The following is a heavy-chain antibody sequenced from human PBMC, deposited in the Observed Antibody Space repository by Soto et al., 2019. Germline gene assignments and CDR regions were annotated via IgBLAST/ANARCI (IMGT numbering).Heavy chain of an antibody. D-gene: IGHD6-25*01. Sequence: SGGGLVEPGGSLRLSCAGSGLTFNDYYVSWIRQAPGKGLEWISYISRGGISIYYADSVKGRFTVSRDNAKNSVYLQMNSLRAEDTAVYYCARAPSGYWGQGTLVTVSS. CDR3: ARAPSGY. CDR1: GLTFNDYY. CDR2: ISRGGISI. J-gene: IGHJ4*02. V-gene: IGHV3-11*01.